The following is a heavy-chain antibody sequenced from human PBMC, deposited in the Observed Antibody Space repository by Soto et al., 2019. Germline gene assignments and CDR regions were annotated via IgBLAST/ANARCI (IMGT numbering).Heavy chain of an antibody. J-gene: IGHJ5*02. V-gene: IGHV1-69*08. D-gene: IGHD2-2*01. CDR2: IIPILGIA. CDR1: GGTFSSYT. Sequence: QVQLVQSGAEVKKPGSSVKVSCKASGGTFSSYTISWVRQAPGQGLEWMGSIIPILGIANYAQKFQGRVTTTEPNSTSTGYMELSSLRSEDTAVYYCARDCSSTSCYFVNWFDPWGQGTLVTVSS. CDR3: ARDCSSTSCYFVNWFDP.